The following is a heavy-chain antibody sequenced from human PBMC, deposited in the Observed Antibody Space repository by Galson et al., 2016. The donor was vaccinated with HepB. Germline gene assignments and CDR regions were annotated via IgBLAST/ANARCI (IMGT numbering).Heavy chain of an antibody. CDR1: GFSFSDYW. J-gene: IGHJ4*02. CDR3: AKKRGTFITTIDS. CDR2: IDQHGNGK. D-gene: IGHD3-22*01. Sequence: SLRLSCAASGFSFSDYWLTWVRQAPEKELEWVANIDQHGNGKHYVDSMKGRFTISRVNAENVVYLQMSSLRAEDTALYYCAKKRGTFITTIDSWGQGTPVTVSS. V-gene: IGHV3-7*03.